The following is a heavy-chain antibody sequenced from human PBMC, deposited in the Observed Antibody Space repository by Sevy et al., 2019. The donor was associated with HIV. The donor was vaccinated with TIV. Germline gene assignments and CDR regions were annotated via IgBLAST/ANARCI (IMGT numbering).Heavy chain of an antibody. CDR1: GGSISSYY. Sequence: SETLSLTCTVSGGSISSYYWSWIRQPPGKGLEWIGYIYYSGSTNYNPSLKSRVTISVDTSKNQFSLKLSSVTAADTAVYYCARYYGGNSEGRYYYYMDVWGKGTTVTVSS. CDR3: ARYYGGNSEGRYYYYMDV. D-gene: IGHD4-17*01. V-gene: IGHV4-59*01. CDR2: IYYSGST. J-gene: IGHJ6*03.